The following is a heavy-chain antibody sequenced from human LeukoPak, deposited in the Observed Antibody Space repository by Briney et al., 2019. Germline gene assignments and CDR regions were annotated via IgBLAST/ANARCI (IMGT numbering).Heavy chain of an antibody. V-gene: IGHV3-21*01. CDR1: GFTFSSYS. D-gene: IGHD3-10*01. CDR2: ISSSGTYI. CDR3: ARDQGGSGGN. Sequence: GGSLRLSCAASGFTFSSYSMHWVRQAPLKGLEWVSSISSSGTYIYYADSVKGRFTISRDNAKNSVHLQLNSLRAEDTAVYYCARDQGGSGGNWGQGTLVTVSS. J-gene: IGHJ4*02.